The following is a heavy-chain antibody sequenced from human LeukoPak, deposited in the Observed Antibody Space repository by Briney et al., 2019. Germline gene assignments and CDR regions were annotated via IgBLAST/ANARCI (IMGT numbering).Heavy chain of an antibody. D-gene: IGHD3-10*01. J-gene: IGHJ6*02. V-gene: IGHV4-59*08. CDR3: ARNSVGYYGSGSRYYYGMDV. CDR1: GGSIRHYY. Sequence: SETLPLICSVSGGSIRHYYWNWIRQPPGKGLEWIGYIYYSWSTNYNPSLTSRVTISVDTSKHQFSLKLSSVTAADTAVYYCARNSVGYYGSGSRYYYGMDVWGQGTTVTVSS. CDR2: IYYSWST.